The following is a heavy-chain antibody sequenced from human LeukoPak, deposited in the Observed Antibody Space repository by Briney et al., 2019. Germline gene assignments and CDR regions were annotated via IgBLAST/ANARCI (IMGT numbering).Heavy chain of an antibody. J-gene: IGHJ4*02. Sequence: GGSLRLSCAASGFTFSSYSMNWVRQAPGKGLEWVASIKQDGSEKYYVDSVKGRFTISRDNAKNSLYLQMNSLRAEDTAVYYCASSGSYIYWGQGTLVTVSS. CDR3: ASSGSYIY. D-gene: IGHD3-10*01. CDR1: GFTFSSYS. V-gene: IGHV3-7*01. CDR2: IKQDGSEK.